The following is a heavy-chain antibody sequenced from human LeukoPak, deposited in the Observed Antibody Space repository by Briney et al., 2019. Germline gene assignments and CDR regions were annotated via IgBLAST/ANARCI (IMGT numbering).Heavy chain of an antibody. Sequence: ASVKVSCKASGYAFTSYDINWVRQATGQGLEWMGWMNPNSGNTGYAQKFQGRVTMTRNTSISTAYMELSSLRSEDTAVYYCARIYYYYYGMDVWGQGTTVTVSS. V-gene: IGHV1-8*01. CDR3: ARIYYYYYGMDV. CDR1: GYAFTSYD. CDR2: MNPNSGNT. J-gene: IGHJ6*02.